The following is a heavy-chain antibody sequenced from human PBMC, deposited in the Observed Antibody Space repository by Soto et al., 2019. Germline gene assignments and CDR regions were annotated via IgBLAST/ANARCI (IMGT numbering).Heavy chain of an antibody. J-gene: IGHJ6*02. Sequence: GGSLRLSCAASGFTVSSNYMSWVRQAPGKGLEWVSVIYSGGSTYYADSVKGRFTISRDNSKNQFSLKLSSVTAADTAVYYCAPLSVSLSGPYGIHVWGQGTTVTVS. V-gene: IGHV3-53*05. CDR1: GFTVSSNY. CDR2: IYSGGST. CDR3: APLSVSLSGPYGIHV. D-gene: IGHD2-15*01.